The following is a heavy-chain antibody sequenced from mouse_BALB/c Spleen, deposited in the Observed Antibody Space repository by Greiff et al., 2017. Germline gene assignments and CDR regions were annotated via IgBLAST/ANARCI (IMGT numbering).Heavy chain of an antibody. J-gene: IGHJ3*01. CDR2: INPSTGYT. CDR1: GYTFTSYW. D-gene: IGHD2-3*01. Sequence: VQLQQSGAELAKPGASVKMSCKASGYTFTSYWMHWVKQRPGQGLEWIGYINPSTGYTEYNQKFKDKATLTADKSSSTAYMQLSSLTSEDSAVYYCARAYGYYRAWFAYWGQGTLVTVSA. V-gene: IGHV1-7*01. CDR3: ARAYGYYRAWFAY.